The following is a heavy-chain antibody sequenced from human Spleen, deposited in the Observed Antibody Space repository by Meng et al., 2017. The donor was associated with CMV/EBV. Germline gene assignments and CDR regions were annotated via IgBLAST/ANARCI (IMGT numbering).Heavy chain of an antibody. V-gene: IGHV3-7*01. D-gene: IGHD3-10*01. Sequence: GESLKISCAASEFTFSGYWMSWVRQAPGKGLEWVADIKQDGTGNHYVDSVKGRFTISRDNAKSSLYLQMSSLRAEYTAVYYCVRDNHGFGELREDVWGQGTTVTVSS. CDR1: EFTFSGYW. J-gene: IGHJ6*02. CDR2: IKQDGTGN. CDR3: VRDNHGFGELREDV.